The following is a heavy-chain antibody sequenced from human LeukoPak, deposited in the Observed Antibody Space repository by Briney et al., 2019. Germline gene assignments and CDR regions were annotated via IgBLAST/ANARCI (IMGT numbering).Heavy chain of an antibody. CDR3: ARHPSKYGGKGNWFDP. D-gene: IGHD4-23*01. CDR1: GGSISSYY. J-gene: IGHJ5*02. Sequence: SETLSLTCTVSGGSISSYYWSWIRQPPGKGLEWIGYIYTSGSTNYNPSLKSRVTISVDTSKNQFSLKLSSVTAADTAVYYCARHPSKYGGKGNWFDPWGQGTLVTVSS. CDR2: IYTSGST. V-gene: IGHV4-4*09.